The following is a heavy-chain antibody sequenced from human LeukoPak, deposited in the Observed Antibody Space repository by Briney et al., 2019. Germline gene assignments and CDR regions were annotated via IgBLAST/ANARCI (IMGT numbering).Heavy chain of an antibody. CDR2: ISVYNGNT. CDR3: ASTRGYGGYDIDY. D-gene: IGHD5-12*01. Sequence: ASVKVSCKASGYTFTSSDFTWGRQAPGQGLEWMGWISVYNGNTNYAQKFQGRVTMTTDTSTSTVYMELRSLRSDDTAVYYCASTRGYGGYDIDYWGQGTLVTVSS. V-gene: IGHV1-18*01. J-gene: IGHJ4*02. CDR1: GYTFTSSD.